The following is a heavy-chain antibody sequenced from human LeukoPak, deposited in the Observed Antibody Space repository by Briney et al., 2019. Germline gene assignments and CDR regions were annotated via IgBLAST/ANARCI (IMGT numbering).Heavy chain of an antibody. CDR2: IIPILGIA. CDR1: GGTFSSYA. V-gene: IGHV1-69*04. CDR3: ARVGLKRDSSSWYYNYYYYGMDV. D-gene: IGHD6-13*01. Sequence: SVKVSCKASGGTFSSYAISWVRQAPGQGLEWMGRIIPILGIANYAQKFQGRVTITADKSTSTAYMELSSLRSEDTAVYYCARVGLKRDSSSWYYNYYYYGMDVWGQGTTDTVSS. J-gene: IGHJ6*02.